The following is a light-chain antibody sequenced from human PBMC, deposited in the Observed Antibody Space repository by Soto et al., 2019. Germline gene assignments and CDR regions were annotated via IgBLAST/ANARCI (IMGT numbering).Light chain of an antibody. CDR3: QQYNNWPYT. V-gene: IGKV3-15*01. Sequence: EIVMTQSPATLSVSPGERATLSCRASQSVGSNLAWYQQRPGQAPRPLIYGASTRAIGIPPRFSGSGSGTEFTLTISSLQSEDFAVYYCQQYNNWPYTFGRGTKLKIK. J-gene: IGKJ2*01. CDR1: QSVGSN. CDR2: GAS.